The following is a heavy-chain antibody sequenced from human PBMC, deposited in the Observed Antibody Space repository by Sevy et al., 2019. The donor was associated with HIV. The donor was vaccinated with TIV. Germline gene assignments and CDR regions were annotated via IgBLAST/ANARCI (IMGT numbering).Heavy chain of an antibody. Sequence: GGSLRLSCSGSGFIFSDYYMSWIRQAPGRGLEWVSYISGSGITYYADSVEGRFTISRDNARNSLYLQMNSLRAEDTAVYYCANKGGSRPNDAFDTWGQGTMVTVSS. CDR1: GFIFSDYY. CDR3: ANKGGSRPNDAFDT. J-gene: IGHJ3*02. D-gene: IGHD3-10*01. V-gene: IGHV3-11*04. CDR2: ISGSGIT.